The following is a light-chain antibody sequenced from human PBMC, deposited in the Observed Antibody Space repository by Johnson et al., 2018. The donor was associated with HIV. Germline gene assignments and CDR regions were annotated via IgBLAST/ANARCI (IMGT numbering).Light chain of an antibody. CDR3: GTWDNSLGVFFF. J-gene: IGLJ1*01. CDR1: NTNIGNDF. V-gene: IGLV1-51*01. CDR2: DNN. Sequence: QSVLTQPPSVSAAPGQKVTVSCSGSNTNIGNDFVSWYQQLPGKAPRLLIYDNNKRPSGIPDRFSGSKSGTSATLGINGLQTGDEADYYCGTWDNSLGVFFFFVTGTEVTGL.